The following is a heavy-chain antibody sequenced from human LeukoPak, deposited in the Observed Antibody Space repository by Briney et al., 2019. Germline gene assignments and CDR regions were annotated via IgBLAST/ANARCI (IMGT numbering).Heavy chain of an antibody. V-gene: IGHV3-23*01. CDR2: ISPSGGNT. Sequence: GGSLRLSCAASGFIFSTYGMNWVRQAPGKGLEWVSAISPSGGNTYYADSVKGRFTISRDNSKNTLYLQMNSLRAEDTAVYYCARAAVAGSAFDIWGQGTMVTVSS. D-gene: IGHD6-19*01. CDR3: ARAAVAGSAFDI. CDR1: GFIFSTYG. J-gene: IGHJ3*02.